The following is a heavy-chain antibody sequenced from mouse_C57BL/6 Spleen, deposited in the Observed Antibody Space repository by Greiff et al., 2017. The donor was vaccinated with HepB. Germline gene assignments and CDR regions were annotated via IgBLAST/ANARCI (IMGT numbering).Heavy chain of an antibody. D-gene: IGHD1-1*01. CDR3: ARNYYGSSFDYFDY. CDR2: IYPGDGDT. J-gene: IGHJ2*01. V-gene: IGHV1-82*01. CDR1: GYAFSSSW. Sequence: QVQLQQSGPELVKPGASVKISCKASGYAFSSSWMNWVKQKPGKGLEWIGRIYPGDGDTNYNGKFKGKATLTADKSSSTAYMQLSRLTSEDSAVYFCARNYYGSSFDYFDYWGQGTTLTVSS.